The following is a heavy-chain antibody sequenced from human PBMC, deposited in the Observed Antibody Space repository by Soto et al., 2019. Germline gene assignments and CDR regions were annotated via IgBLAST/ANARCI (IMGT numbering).Heavy chain of an antibody. Sequence: ESGGGLVKPGGSLRLSCAVSGFTFSDFDMSWVRQAPGKGLEWVSSITSNSVYVYYADSLKGRFTISRDNAKSSLYLQMNSLRADHPAVYYCGRDLQGGNYSYHGLDVWGQGPTVT. D-gene: IGHD1-26*01. CDR1: GFTFSDFD. J-gene: IGHJ6*02. CDR2: ITSNSVYV. V-gene: IGHV3-21*01. CDR3: GRDLQGGNYSYHGLDV.